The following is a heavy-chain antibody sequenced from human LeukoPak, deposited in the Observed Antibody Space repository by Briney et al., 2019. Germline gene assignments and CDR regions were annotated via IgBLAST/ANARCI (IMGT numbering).Heavy chain of an antibody. J-gene: IGHJ4*02. CDR3: ARDPGIAEDGTVGYFDY. CDR1: GLTFSSYA. D-gene: IGHD6-13*01. V-gene: IGHV3-23*01. Sequence: GGSLRLSCAASGLTFSSYAMIWVRQAPGKGLEWASAISGSGGSTYYADSVKGRFTISRDNAKNSLYLQMDSLRAEDTALYYCARDPGIAEDGTVGYFDYWGQGVLVTVSS. CDR2: ISGSGGST.